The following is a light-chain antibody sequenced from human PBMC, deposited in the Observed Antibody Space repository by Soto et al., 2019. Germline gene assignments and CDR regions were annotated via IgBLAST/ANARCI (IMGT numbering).Light chain of an antibody. CDR1: SSDIGTYNY. CDR3: STYTNSITV. Sequence: QSVLTQPASVSGSPGQSITISCTGTSSDIGTYNYVSWYQQHPGKAPKLMIYEVSNRPSGVSNRFSGSKSGNTASLTISGLQAEDEGDYYCSTYTNSITVFGGGTSSPS. V-gene: IGLV2-14*01. J-gene: IGLJ3*02. CDR2: EVS.